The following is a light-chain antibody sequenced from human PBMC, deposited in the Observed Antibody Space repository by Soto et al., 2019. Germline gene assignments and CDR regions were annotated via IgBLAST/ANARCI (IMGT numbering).Light chain of an antibody. J-gene: IGKJ1*01. CDR3: LQDYNFPWT. CDR1: QSIDTA. Sequence: DIQMTQSPSTLSASVGDRVTITCRASQSIDTALAWYQQRPGKAPNLLIYRASNLESGVPSRFSGSGSGTEFTLAISSLQPDDFATYYCLQDYNFPWTFGQGTKVEIK. CDR2: RAS. V-gene: IGKV1-5*03.